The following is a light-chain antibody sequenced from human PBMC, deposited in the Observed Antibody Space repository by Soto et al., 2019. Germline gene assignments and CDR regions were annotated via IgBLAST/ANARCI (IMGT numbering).Light chain of an antibody. CDR3: TSYTTSRTLV. Sequence: ALTQPASVSESPGQSITISCTGTSSDVGGYNYVSWYQQHPGKAPKLLIYEVISRPSGVSARFSGSKSGNTASLTISGLQAEDEADYYCTSYTTSRTLVFGTGTKVTVL. CDR1: SSDVGGYNY. CDR2: EVI. V-gene: IGLV2-14*01. J-gene: IGLJ1*01.